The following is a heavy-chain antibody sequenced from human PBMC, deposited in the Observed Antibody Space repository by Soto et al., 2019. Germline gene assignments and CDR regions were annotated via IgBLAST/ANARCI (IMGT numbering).Heavy chain of an antibody. CDR1: GYTFTGYY. Sequence: ASVKVSCKASGYTFTGYYMHWVRQAPGQGLEWMGWINPNSGGTNYAQKFQGWVTMTRNTSISTAYMELSRLRSDDTAVYYCASSITEYYYYGMDVWGQGTTVTVSS. CDR3: ASSITEYYYYGMDV. D-gene: IGHD1-20*01. CDR2: INPNSGGT. V-gene: IGHV1-2*04. J-gene: IGHJ6*02.